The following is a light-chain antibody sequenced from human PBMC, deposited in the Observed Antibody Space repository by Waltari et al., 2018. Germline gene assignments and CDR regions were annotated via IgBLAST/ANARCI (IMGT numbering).Light chain of an antibody. J-gene: IGKJ3*01. CDR3: QQYDNLPPFT. CDR1: QDISNY. V-gene: IGKV1-33*01. Sequence: DIQMTQSPSSLSASVGARVTITCQASQDISNYLNWYQQKPGKAPKRLIYDASNLETGVPSRFSGSGSGTDFTFTISSLQPEDIATYYCQQYDNLPPFTFGPGTKVDIK. CDR2: DAS.